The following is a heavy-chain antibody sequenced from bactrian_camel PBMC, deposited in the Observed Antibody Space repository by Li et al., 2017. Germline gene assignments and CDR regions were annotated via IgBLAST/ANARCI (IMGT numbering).Heavy chain of an antibody. CDR2: TITNIDRT. Sequence: QVQLVESGGGSVQAGGSLRLSCAASGDTYSRHCMAWFRQAPGKDLEWVSTITNIDRTLYAASVKGRFTISRDNAKNTLYLQLDNLKSEDTAMYYCAKNIGSARRGERGQGTQVTVSS. D-gene: IGHD1*01. CDR3: AKNIGSARRGE. CDR1: GDTYSRHC. J-gene: IGHJ4*01. V-gene: IGHV3S1*01.